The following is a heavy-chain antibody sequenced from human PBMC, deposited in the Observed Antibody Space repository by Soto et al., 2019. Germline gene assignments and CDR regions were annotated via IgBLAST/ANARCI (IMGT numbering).Heavy chain of an antibody. J-gene: IGHJ5*01. Sequence: SETLSLTCTASGDSVTSGDFYWSWNRQPPGKALAWIGYTYYSSNTNHSPTLKSRVAISLDTSHNQFPLQLNSVTAAETAVYFCARIPLHTYMTYWFDPLGQGTLVTVSS. CDR1: GDSVTSGDFY. CDR2: TYYSSNT. D-gene: IGHD2-21*01. V-gene: IGHV4-61*08. CDR3: ARIPLHTYMTYWFDP.